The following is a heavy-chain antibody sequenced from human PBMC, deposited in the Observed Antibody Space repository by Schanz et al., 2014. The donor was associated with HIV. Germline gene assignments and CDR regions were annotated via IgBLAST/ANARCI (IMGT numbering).Heavy chain of an antibody. CDR3: ARAAFSSEYYYGMDV. CDR2: ISAYKGNT. J-gene: IGHJ6*02. Sequence: QVQLVQSGAEVKKPGASVKVSCKASGYTFTSYDINWVRQAPGQGLEWMGWISAYKGNTNYAQKLQGRVTMTTDTSTNTAYMELRRLRSDDTAVYFCARAAFSSEYYYGMDVWGQGTTVTVSS. V-gene: IGHV1-18*01. D-gene: IGHD3-3*02. CDR1: GYTFTSYD.